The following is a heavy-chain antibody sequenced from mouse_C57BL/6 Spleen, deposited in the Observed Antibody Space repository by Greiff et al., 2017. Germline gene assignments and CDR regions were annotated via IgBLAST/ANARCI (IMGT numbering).Heavy chain of an antibody. CDR3: ARRSYAMDY. Sequence: MESCKASGYTFTSYWMHWVKQRPGRGLEWIGRIDPNSGGNKYNEKFKSKATLTVDKPSSTAYMQLSSLTSEDSAVYYCARRSYAMDYWGQGTSVTVSS. CDR2: IDPNSGGN. J-gene: IGHJ4*01. CDR1: GYTFTSYW. V-gene: IGHV1-72*01.